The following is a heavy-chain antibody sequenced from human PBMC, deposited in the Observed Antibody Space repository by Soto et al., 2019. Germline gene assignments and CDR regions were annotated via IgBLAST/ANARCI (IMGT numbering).Heavy chain of an antibody. Sequence: PWETLSLTCAVSSVSISSYYWSWIRQPPGKGLEWIGYNYYSGTTNYNPSLKSRVTISVDTSKNQFSLRLTSVTAADTAVYYCVREAYIGYGHAIDHWGQGILVTVSS. D-gene: IGHD5-12*01. CDR2: NYYSGTT. V-gene: IGHV4-59*01. CDR1: SVSISSYY. J-gene: IGHJ4*02. CDR3: VREAYIGYGHAIDH.